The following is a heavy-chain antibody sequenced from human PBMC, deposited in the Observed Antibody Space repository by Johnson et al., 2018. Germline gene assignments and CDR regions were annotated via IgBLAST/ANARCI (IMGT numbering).Heavy chain of an antibody. CDR1: GGTFSSYT. V-gene: IGHV1-69*09. CDR2: IIPILGIA. CDR3: AAQEVTAMPTDYYYYMDV. J-gene: IGHJ6*03. D-gene: IGHD5-18*01. Sequence: VQLVESGAEVKKXGSSVKVSCKASGGTFSSYTISWVRQAPGQGLEWMGRIIPILGIANYAQKFQGRVPITADKSTSTAYMELSSLRSEDTAVYYCAAQEVTAMPTDYYYYMDVWGKGTTVTVSS.